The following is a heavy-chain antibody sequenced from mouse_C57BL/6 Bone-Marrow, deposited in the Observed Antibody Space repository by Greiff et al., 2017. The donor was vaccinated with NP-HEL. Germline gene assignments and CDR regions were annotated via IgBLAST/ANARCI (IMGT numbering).Heavy chain of an antibody. Sequence: EVQRVESGGGLVQPGGSLKLSCAASGFTFSDYYMYWVRQTPEKRLEWVAYISNGGGSTYYPDTVKGRFTISRDNAKNTLYLQMSRLKSEDTAMYYCAGGGNWYFDVWGTGTTVTVSS. CDR3: AGGGNWYFDV. J-gene: IGHJ1*03. CDR2: ISNGGGST. CDR1: GFTFSDYY. V-gene: IGHV5-12*01.